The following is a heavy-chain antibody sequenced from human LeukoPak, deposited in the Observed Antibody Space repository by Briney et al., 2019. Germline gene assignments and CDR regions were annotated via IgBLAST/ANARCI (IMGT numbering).Heavy chain of an antibody. CDR1: GFTFSSYS. V-gene: IGHV3-48*01. D-gene: IGHD3-22*01. J-gene: IGHJ6*02. Sequence: GGSLRLSCAASGFTFSSYSMNWVRQAPGKGLEWVSYISSSSTIYYADSAKGRFTISRDNAKNSLYLQMNSLRAEDTAVYYCARDEYYDSSGYPLGGNYYYYGMDVWGQGTTVTVS. CDR3: ARDEYYDSSGYPLGGNYYYYGMDV. CDR2: ISSSSTI.